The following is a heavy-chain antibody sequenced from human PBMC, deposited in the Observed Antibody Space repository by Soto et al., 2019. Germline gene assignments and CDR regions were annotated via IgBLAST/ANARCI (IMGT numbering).Heavy chain of an antibody. Sequence: DVELVESGGGLVQPGGSLRLSCAASGFTVSSNYMSWVRQAPGKGLEWVSIIYSGGTTRYADSVKGRFTISRDNSKNTLYIQMNSLRAEDTAVYYCARDSTVTTIFDFWGQGTLVTVSS. J-gene: IGHJ4*02. CDR1: GFTVSSNY. CDR2: IYSGGTT. CDR3: ARDSTVTTIFDF. V-gene: IGHV3-66*01. D-gene: IGHD4-17*01.